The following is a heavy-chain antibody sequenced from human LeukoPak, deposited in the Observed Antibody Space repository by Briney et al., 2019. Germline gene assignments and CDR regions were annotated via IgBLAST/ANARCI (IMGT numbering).Heavy chain of an antibody. J-gene: IGHJ4*02. CDR3: ARARSEGWLQFCDY. D-gene: IGHD5-24*01. CDR1: GFTFSSYV. V-gene: IGHV3-30-3*01. CDR2: MSYDGSSK. Sequence: PGRSLRLSCAASGFTFSSYVMYWVRQAPGKGLEWVAAMSYDGSSKYYADSVKGRFTISRDNSKNTLYLQMNSLRAEDMAVYYCARARSEGWLQFCDYWGQGTLVTVSS.